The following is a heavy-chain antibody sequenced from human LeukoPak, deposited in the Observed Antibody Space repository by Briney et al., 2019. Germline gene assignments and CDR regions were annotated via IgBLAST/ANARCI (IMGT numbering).Heavy chain of an antibody. CDR3: AKARDYYDSSGYLWEFFDY. Sequence: PGGSLRLSCAASGFTFSSYAMSWVRQAPGKGLEWVSAISGSGGSTYYADSVKGRFTISRDNSKNTLYLQMNSLRAEDTAVYYCAKARDYYDSSGYLWEFFDYWGQGTLVTVSS. CDR1: GFTFSSYA. V-gene: IGHV3-23*01. J-gene: IGHJ4*02. D-gene: IGHD3-22*01. CDR2: ISGSGGST.